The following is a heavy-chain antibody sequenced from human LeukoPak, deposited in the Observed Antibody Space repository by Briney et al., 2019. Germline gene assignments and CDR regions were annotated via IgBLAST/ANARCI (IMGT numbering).Heavy chain of an antibody. CDR1: GFTFSSYA. J-gene: IGHJ6*02. Sequence: GGSLRLSCAASGFTFSSYAVSWVRQAPGKGLGWVSVIYSGGSTYYADSVKGRFTISRHNSKNTLYLQMNSLRAEDTAVYYCARDAPKDYYYYYGMDVWGQGTTVTVSS. V-gene: IGHV3-53*04. CDR2: IYSGGST. CDR3: ARDAPKDYYYYYGMDV.